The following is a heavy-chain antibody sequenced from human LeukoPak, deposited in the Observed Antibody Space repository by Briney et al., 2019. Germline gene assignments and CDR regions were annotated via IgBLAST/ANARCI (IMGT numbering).Heavy chain of an antibody. J-gene: IGHJ4*02. Sequence: GGYLRLSCAASGFTFSSSGMHWVRQRPGKGMEWVAFIRYDGSNKYYADSVKGRFTISRDNSKNTMYMQMSSLRAEDTAVYYCAKDNYDYGDYDGGDYWGQGTLVTVAS. CDR3: AKDNYDYGDYDGGDY. V-gene: IGHV3-30*02. CDR1: GFTFSSSG. CDR2: IRYDGSNK. D-gene: IGHD4-17*01.